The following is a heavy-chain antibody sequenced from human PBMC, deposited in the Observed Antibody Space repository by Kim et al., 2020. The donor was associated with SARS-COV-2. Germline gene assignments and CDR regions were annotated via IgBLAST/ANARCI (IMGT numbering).Heavy chain of an antibody. Sequence: YTNSRPSFQGHVTISADKSISTAYLQWSSLKASDTAMYYCARERRAGAFDIWGQGTMVTVSS. J-gene: IGHJ3*02. CDR3: ARERRAGAFDI. CDR2: YT. D-gene: IGHD6-19*01. V-gene: IGHV5-10-1*01.